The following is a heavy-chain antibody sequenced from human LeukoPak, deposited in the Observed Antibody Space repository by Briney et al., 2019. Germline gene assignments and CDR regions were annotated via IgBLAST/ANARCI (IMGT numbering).Heavy chain of an antibody. V-gene: IGHV3-20*04. CDR3: ARVDYGDYVWYFDY. CDR2: INWNGGST. D-gene: IGHD4-17*01. Sequence: GGSLRLSCAASGFTFDDYGRSWVRQAPGKGLEWVSGINWNGGSTGYADSVKGRFTISRDNAKNSLYLQMNSLRAEDTALYYCARVDYGDYVWYFDYWGQGTLVTVSP. CDR1: GFTFDDYG. J-gene: IGHJ4*02.